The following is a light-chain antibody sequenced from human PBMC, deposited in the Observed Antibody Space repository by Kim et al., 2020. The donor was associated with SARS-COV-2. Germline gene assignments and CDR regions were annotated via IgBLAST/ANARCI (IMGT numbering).Light chain of an antibody. J-gene: IGKJ1*01. V-gene: IGKV1-5*01. Sequence: GDRVTITCRASQSISSWLAWYQQKPGKAPKLLIYDASSLESGVPSRFSGSGSGTEFTLTISSLQPDDFATYYCQQYNSYSGTFGQGTKRDI. CDR3: QQYNSYSGT. CDR1: QSISSW. CDR2: DAS.